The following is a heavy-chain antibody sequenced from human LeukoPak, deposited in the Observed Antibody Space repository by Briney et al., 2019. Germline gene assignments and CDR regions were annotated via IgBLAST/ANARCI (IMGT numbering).Heavy chain of an antibody. V-gene: IGHV3-49*04. CDR3: LSHYCGNNWSAP. J-gene: IGHJ5*02. Sequence: SLRLSCAAPGFTFGEYAISWVRQAPGKGVGWVGFIRSRSHGTTTDYAASVRARFPVSREDSKNTAYLQMYSLGTDDTVVDYCLSHYCGNNWSAPWGQG. CDR1: GFTFGEYA. CDR2: IRSRSHGTTT. D-gene: IGHD1-14*01.